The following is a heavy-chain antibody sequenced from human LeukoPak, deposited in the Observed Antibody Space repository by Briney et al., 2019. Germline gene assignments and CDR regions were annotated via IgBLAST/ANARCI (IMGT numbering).Heavy chain of an antibody. Sequence: ASVKVSCKASGYTFSAYDINWVRQATGQGLEWMGWMNPNSGNTGFAHKFQGRVTMTRDTSINTAYMELSNLRSEDTAVYYCARVSQTPAYYYTSGYYYHGYWGQGTRVTVSS. CDR2: MNPNSGNT. V-gene: IGHV1-8*01. CDR1: GYTFSAYD. J-gene: IGHJ4*02. D-gene: IGHD3-22*01. CDR3: ARVSQTPAYYYTSGYYYHGY.